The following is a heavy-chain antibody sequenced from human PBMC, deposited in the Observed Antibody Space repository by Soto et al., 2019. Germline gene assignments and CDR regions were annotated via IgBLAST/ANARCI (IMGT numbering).Heavy chain of an antibody. CDR3: ARDDIVVVTAYPYYYYYGMDV. CDR2: IKQDGSEK. V-gene: IGHV3-7*01. D-gene: IGHD2-21*02. Sequence: PGGSLRLSCAASGFTFSSYWMSWVRQAPGKGLEWVANIKQDGSEKYYVDSVKGRFTISRDNAKNSLYLQMNSLRAEDTAVYYCARDDIVVVTAYPYYYYYGMDVWGQGTTVTVSS. CDR1: GFTFSSYW. J-gene: IGHJ6*02.